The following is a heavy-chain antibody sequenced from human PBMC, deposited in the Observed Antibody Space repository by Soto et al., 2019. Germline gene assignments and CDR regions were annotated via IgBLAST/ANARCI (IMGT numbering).Heavy chain of an antibody. J-gene: IGHJ3*02. CDR1: GGTFSSYA. CDR3: ARGFTIFPSRPNGAFDI. CDR2: IIAIFGKA. D-gene: IGHD3-3*01. V-gene: IGHV1-69*13. Sequence: SVKVSCKASGGTFSSYAIRWVRQAPGQGLEWMGGIIAIFGKANYAQKFQGRVTITADESTSTAYMELSSLRSEDTAVYYCARGFTIFPSRPNGAFDIWGQGTMVTVSS.